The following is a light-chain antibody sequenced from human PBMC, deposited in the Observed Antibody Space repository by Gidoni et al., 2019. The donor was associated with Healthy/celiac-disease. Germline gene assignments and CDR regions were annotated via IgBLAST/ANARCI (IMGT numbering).Light chain of an antibody. CDR2: GSS. CDR3: QKYNNGLQIT. J-gene: IGKJ5*01. Sequence: EIVMTQSPATLSVSPGERATLSCRASQSVSSNLAWYQQKPGQAPRLLIYGSSTRATGIPARFSGSGSGTELTLTISSLQSEDFAVYYCQKYNNGLQITFGQGTRLEIK. V-gene: IGKV3-15*01. CDR1: QSVSSN.